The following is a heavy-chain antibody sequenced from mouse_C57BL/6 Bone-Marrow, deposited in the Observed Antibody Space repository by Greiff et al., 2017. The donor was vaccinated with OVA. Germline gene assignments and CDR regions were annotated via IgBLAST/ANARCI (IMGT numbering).Heavy chain of an antibody. V-gene: IGHV6-3*01. CDR2: IRLKSDNYAT. J-gene: IGHJ4*01. CDR3: TVFYDGYYPSYMDY. CDR1: GFTFSNYW. D-gene: IGHD2-3*01. Sequence: EVKLEESGGGLVQPGGSMKLSCVASGFTFSNYWMNWVRQSPEKGLEWVAQIRLKSDNYATHYAESVKGRFTISRDDSKSSVYLQMNNLRAEDTGIYYCTVFYDGYYPSYMDYWGQGTSVTVSS.